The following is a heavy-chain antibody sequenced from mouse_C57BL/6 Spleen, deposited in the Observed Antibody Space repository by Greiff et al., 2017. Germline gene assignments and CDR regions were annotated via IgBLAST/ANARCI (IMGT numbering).Heavy chain of an antibody. Sequence: EVQGVESGPVLVKPGASVKMSCKASGYTFTDYYMNWVKQSHGKSLEWIGVINPYNGGTSYNQKFKGKATLTVDKSSSTAYMELNSLTSEDSAVYYCARDYSKEGGYFDYWGQGTTLTVSS. D-gene: IGHD2-5*01. CDR2: INPYNGGT. CDR3: ARDYSKEGGYFDY. V-gene: IGHV1-19*01. CDR1: GYTFTDYY. J-gene: IGHJ2*01.